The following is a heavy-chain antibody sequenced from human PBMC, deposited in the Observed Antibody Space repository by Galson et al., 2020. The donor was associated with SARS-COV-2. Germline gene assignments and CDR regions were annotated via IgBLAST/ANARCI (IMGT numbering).Heavy chain of an antibody. CDR2: ISYDGSSK. V-gene: IGHV3-30*18. J-gene: IGHJ4*02. D-gene: IGHD2-15*01. CDR1: GFTFSNYG. CDR3: AKGWDY. Sequence: GEYLKIYCAASGFTFSNYGMHWVRQAPGKGLEWVAVISYDGSSKYYADSVKGRFTISRDNSKNTLYLQMNSLRAEDTAVYYCAKGWDYWGQGTLVTVSS.